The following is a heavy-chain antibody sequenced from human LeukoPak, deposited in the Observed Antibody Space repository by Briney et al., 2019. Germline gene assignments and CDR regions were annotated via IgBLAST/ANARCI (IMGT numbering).Heavy chain of an antibody. J-gene: IGHJ4*02. V-gene: IGHV3-23*01. CDR3: AKDYYFDY. CDR1: GFTFSSYV. Sequence: PGGSLRLSCAASGFTFSSYVMSWVRQAPGKGLEWVSSISGTVDNTYYADSADSVKGRFTISRDNSKNTLYLQMNSLRAEDTAVYHCAKDYYFDYWGQGTLVTVSS. CDR2: ISGTVDNT.